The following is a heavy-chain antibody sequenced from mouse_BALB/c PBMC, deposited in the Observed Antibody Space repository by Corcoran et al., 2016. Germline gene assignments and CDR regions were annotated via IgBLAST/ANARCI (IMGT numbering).Heavy chain of an antibody. V-gene: IGHV1S136*01. CDR2: INTYDDGT. J-gene: IGHJ3*01. D-gene: IGHD6-1*01. Sequence: EVQLQQSGPELVKPGASVKMSCKASGYTFTSYVMHWVKQKPGQGLELNGYINTYDDGTKYNEKFKGKATLTSDKSPSTAFMELSSMTAEDSAVYSCARASIYEPSGFAYWGQGTLVTVSA. CDR3: ARASIYEPSGFAY. CDR1: GYTFTSYV.